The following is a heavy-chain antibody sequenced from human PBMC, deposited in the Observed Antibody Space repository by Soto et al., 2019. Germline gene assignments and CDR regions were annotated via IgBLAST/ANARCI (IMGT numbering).Heavy chain of an antibody. Sequence: VQLVQSGAEVKQPGASVKVSCKASGYTFTNYGVTWVRQAPGQGLELMGWINGDNGDTHYAQNVQGKATMTTDKSTRTAYMELRRLKSADTAVYYCARQGRDYNAYTGVYNSYGMNVWGQGTTITVSS. D-gene: IGHD7-27*01. CDR2: INGDNGDT. V-gene: IGHV1-18*01. CDR1: GYTFTNYG. J-gene: IGHJ6*02. CDR3: ARQGRDYNAYTGVYNSYGMNV.